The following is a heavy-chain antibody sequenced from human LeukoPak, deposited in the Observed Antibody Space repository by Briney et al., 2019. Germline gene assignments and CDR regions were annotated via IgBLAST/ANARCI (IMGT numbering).Heavy chain of an antibody. CDR3: AKATPHYDILTGYHYYFDY. CDR1: GFTFSSYS. V-gene: IGHV3-21*04. Sequence: KTGGSLRLSCAASGFTFSSYSMNWVRQAPGKGLEWVSSISSSSSYIYYADSVKGRFTISRDNSKNTLYLQMISLRAEDTAVYYCAKATPHYDILTGYHYYFDYWGQGTLVTVSS. CDR2: ISSSSSYI. J-gene: IGHJ4*02. D-gene: IGHD3-9*01.